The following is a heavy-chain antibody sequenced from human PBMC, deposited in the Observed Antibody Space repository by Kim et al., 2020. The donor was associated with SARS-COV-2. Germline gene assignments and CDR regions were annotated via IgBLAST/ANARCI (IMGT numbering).Heavy chain of an antibody. D-gene: IGHD3-22*01. CDR1: GFTFRSHW. Sequence: GGSLRLSCGASGFTFRSHWMSWVRQAPGKGLEWVANIKEDASEKFYLDSVKGRFIISRDNAKNSLYLQMNGLRAEDTAVYYCLRAYDESGSSLDYWGQGTLVTVSS. J-gene: IGHJ4*02. CDR3: LRAYDESGSSLDY. V-gene: IGHV3-7*01. CDR2: IKEDASEK.